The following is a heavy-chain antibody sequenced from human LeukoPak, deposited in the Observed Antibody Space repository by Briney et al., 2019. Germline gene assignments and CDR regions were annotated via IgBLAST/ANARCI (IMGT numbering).Heavy chain of an antibody. D-gene: IGHD3-10*01. CDR1: GGSISSSSYY. CDR2: IYYSGST. Sequence: SETLSLTCTVSGGSISSSSYYWGWIRQPPGKGLEWIGSIYYSGSTYYNPSLKSRVTITVDTSKNQFSLKLSSVTAADTAVYYCARRDYYGSGSFDYWGQGTLVTVSS. V-gene: IGHV4-39*01. J-gene: IGHJ4*02. CDR3: ARRDYYGSGSFDY.